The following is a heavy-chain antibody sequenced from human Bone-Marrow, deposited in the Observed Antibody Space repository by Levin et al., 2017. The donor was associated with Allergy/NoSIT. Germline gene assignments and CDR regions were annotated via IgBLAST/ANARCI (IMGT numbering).Heavy chain of an antibody. V-gene: IGHV3-30*18. D-gene: IGHD1-14*01. CDR2: ISYDGSNK. Sequence: LSLTCAASGFTFSSYGMHWVRQAPGKGLEWVAVISYDGSNKYYADSVKGRFTISRDNSKNTLYLQMNSLRAEDTAVYYCAKDLSAVWGYYFDYWGQGTLVTVSS. CDR1: GFTFSSYG. CDR3: AKDLSAVWGYYFDY. J-gene: IGHJ4*02.